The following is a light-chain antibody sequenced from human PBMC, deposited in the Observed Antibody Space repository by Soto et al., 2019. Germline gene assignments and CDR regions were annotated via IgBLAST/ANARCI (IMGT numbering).Light chain of an antibody. Sequence: QSVLAQPASVSVSPGQSITISCTGTSSDVGGYNYVSWYQHHPGKAPKLMIYEVSNRPSGVSNRFSGSKSGNTASLTISGLQAEDEADYYCSSYTSRSTHVFGTGTKVTVL. CDR3: SSYTSRSTHV. J-gene: IGLJ1*01. CDR1: SSDVGGYNY. V-gene: IGLV2-14*01. CDR2: EVS.